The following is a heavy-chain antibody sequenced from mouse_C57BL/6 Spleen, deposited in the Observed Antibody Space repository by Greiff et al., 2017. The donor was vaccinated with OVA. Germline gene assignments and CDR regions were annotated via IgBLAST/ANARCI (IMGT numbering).Heavy chain of an antibody. D-gene: IGHD2-4*01. CDR1: GYTFTDYN. Sequence: VQLQQSGPELVKPGASVKMSCKASGYTFTDYNMHWVKQSHGKSLEWIGYINPNNGGTSYNQKFKGKATLTVNQSSSTAYMELRSLTSEDSAVYYCAREGYYDYDGAGYWGQGTTLTVSS. J-gene: IGHJ2*01. CDR3: AREGYYDYDGAGY. V-gene: IGHV1-22*01. CDR2: INPNNGGT.